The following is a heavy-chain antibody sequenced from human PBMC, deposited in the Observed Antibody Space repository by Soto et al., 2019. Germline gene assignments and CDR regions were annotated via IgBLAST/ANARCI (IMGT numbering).Heavy chain of an antibody. CDR3: ARDFVDTAMVPENDRVAY. D-gene: IGHD5-18*01. CDR2: IYYSGST. J-gene: IGHJ4*02. CDR1: GGSISSGGYY. V-gene: IGHV4-31*03. Sequence: PSETLSLTCTVSGGSISSGGYYWSWIRQHPGKGLEWIGYIYYSGSTYYNPSLKSRVTISVDTSKNQFSLKLSSVTAADTAVYYCARDFVDTAMVPENDRVAYWGQGTLVTVSS.